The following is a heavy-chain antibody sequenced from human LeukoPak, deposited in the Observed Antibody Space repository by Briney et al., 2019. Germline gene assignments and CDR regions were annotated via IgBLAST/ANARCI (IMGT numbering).Heavy chain of an antibody. CDR3: ARDCGDSSGCPFDY. Sequence: TSETLSLTCTVSGGSISSGDYYWSWIRQPPGKGLEWIGYIYYSGSTYYNPSLKSRVTISVDTSKNQFSLKLSSVTAADTAVYYCARDCGDSSGCPFDYWGQGTLVTVSS. V-gene: IGHV4-30-4*08. D-gene: IGHD3-22*01. CDR2: IYYSGST. CDR1: GGSISSGDYY. J-gene: IGHJ4*02.